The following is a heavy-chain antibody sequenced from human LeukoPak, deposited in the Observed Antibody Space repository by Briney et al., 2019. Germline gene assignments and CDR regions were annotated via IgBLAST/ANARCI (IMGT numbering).Heavy chain of an antibody. D-gene: IGHD5-18*01. Sequence: SETLSLTCTVSGYSISSGYYWGWIRQPPGKGLEWIGSVYHSGSTNYNPSLKSRVTISVDTSKNQFSLKLSSVTAADTAVYYCARVPGRGYSYGYWGQGTLVTVSS. J-gene: IGHJ4*02. CDR3: ARVPGRGYSYGY. CDR1: GYSISSGYY. V-gene: IGHV4-38-2*02. CDR2: VYHSGST.